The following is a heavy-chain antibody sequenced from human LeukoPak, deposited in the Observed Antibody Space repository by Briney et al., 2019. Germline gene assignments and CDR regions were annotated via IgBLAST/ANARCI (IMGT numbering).Heavy chain of an antibody. D-gene: IGHD2-2*01. CDR3: VRDCSSSASCYPAVPFDY. V-gene: IGHV4-38-2*02. CDR1: GYSISSGYY. J-gene: IGHJ4*02. CDR2: IYHSGNT. Sequence: SETLSLTCTVSGYSISSGYYWGWIRQPPGKGLEWIGSIYHSGNTYYNPSLKSRVTISVDTSKNQFSLKLSSVTAADTAVYYCVRDCSSSASCYPAVPFDYWGQGTLVTVSS.